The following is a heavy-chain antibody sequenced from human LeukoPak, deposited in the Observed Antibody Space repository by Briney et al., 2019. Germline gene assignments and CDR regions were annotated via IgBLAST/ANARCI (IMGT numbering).Heavy chain of an antibody. CDR2: LSYSGST. CDR1: GGSVRSGGYY. Sequence: SETLSLTCTVCGGSVRSGGYYWSWIRQPPGKGLEWIGYLSYSGSTNYNPSLKSRVTISLDTSKNHFSLKLTSVTAADTAVYYCASDDYGDLVNAFVIWGQRTMVTVSS. V-gene: IGHV4-61*03. D-gene: IGHD4-17*01. CDR3: ASDDYGDLVNAFVI. J-gene: IGHJ3*02.